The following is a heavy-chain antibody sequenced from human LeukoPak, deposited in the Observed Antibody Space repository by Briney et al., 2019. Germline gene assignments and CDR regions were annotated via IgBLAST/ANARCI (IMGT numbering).Heavy chain of an antibody. CDR1: GGSISNYY. V-gene: IGHV4-59*01. CDR3: ARDSHSIVVVPAVTKYYYMDV. J-gene: IGHJ6*03. D-gene: IGHD2-2*01. CDR2: IYYIWST. Sequence: SETLSLTCTVSGGSISNYYWSWIRQPPGQELEWIGYIYYIWSTNYNPSLKRRVTISVDTSKNQFSLKLSSVTAADTAVYYCARDSHSIVVVPAVTKYYYMDVWGKGTTVTVSS.